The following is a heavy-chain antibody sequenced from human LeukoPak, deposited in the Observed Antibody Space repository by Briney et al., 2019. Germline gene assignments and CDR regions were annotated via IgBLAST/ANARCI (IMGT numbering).Heavy chain of an antibody. Sequence: GGSLRLSCAASGFSFSDYYMSWIRQAPGKGLEWVSYISSSSSTNYAESVKGRFTISRDNAKNSLYLQMNSLRAEDTAVYYCARDPEDTAMVSFDYWGQGTLVTVSS. V-gene: IGHV3-69-1*02. CDR2: ISSSSST. D-gene: IGHD5-18*01. CDR3: ARDPEDTAMVSFDY. CDR1: GFSFSDYY. J-gene: IGHJ4*02.